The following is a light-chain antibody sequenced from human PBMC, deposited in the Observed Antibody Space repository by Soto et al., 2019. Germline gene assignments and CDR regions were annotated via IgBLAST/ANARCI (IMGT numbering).Light chain of an antibody. J-gene: IGKJ1*01. V-gene: IGKV4-1*01. CDR1: QSVLYSSNNKNY. CDR2: WAS. Sequence: DIVMTQSPDSLAVSLGERATINCKSSQSVLYSSNNKNYLAWYQQKPGQPPKLLIYWASTRESGVPDRFSGSGSGTDFTLTISSLQAEDVGVYDCQQYYSTPTWTFGQGTKVEIK. CDR3: QQYYSTPTWT.